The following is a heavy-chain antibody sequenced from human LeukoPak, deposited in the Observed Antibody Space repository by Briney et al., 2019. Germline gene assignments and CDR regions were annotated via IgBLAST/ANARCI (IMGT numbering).Heavy chain of an antibody. CDR3: TTADNIVVVPAASGDAFDI. CDR2: IRSKTDGGTT. J-gene: IGHJ3*02. Sequence: GGSLRLSCAASGFTFINAWMGWVCQAPGKGLEWVGRIRSKTDGGTTDYAAPVKGRFTISRDDSKNTLYLQMNSLKTEDTAVYYYTTADNIVVVPAASGDAFDIWGQGTMVTVSS. CDR1: GFTFINAW. D-gene: IGHD2-2*01. V-gene: IGHV3-15*01.